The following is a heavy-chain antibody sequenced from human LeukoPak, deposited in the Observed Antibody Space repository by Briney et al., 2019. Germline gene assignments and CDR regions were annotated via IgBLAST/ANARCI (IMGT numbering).Heavy chain of an antibody. D-gene: IGHD1-20*01. Sequence: GASVKVSCKASGGTFSSYAISWVRQAPGQGLEWMGGIIPIFGTANYAQKFQGRDTITTDESTSTAYMELSSLRSEDTAVYYCARGGNWNLDAFDIWGQGTMVTVSS. CDR2: IIPIFGTA. CDR3: ARGGNWNLDAFDI. J-gene: IGHJ3*02. V-gene: IGHV1-69*05. CDR1: GGTFSSYA.